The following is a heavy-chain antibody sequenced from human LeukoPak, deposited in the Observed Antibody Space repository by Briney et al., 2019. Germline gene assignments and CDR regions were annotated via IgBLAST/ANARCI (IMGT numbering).Heavy chain of an antibody. V-gene: IGHV1-69*04. D-gene: IGHD3-22*01. CDR3: ARGDDSSAPDWFDP. CDR2: IIPIFGIA. CDR1: GGTFSSYA. J-gene: IGHJ5*02. Sequence: ASVKVSSKASGGTFSSYAISWVRQAPGQGLEWMGRIIPIFGIANYAQKFQGRVTITADKSTSTAYMELSSLRSEDTAVYYCARGDDSSAPDWFDPWGQGTLVTVSS.